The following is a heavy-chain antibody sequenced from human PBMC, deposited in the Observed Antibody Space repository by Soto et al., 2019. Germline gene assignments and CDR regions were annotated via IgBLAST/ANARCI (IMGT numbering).Heavy chain of an antibody. CDR2: IFNSEST. J-gene: IGHJ5*02. CDR3: ARGGSRVTVEVPPWLDL. D-gene: IGHD2-15*01. V-gene: IGHV4-30-4*08. CDR1: GGSIGSGNYY. Sequence: TLPLTCSVSGGSIGSGNYYWSWIRQPPARGLEWIGSIFNSESTYYNPSLKNRVTISADTSKNQFSLKLSSVTAADTAVYFCARGGSRVTVEVPPWLDLWGQGILVTGS.